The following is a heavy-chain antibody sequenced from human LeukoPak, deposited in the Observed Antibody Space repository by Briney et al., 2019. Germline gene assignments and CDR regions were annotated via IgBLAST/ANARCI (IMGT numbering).Heavy chain of an antibody. V-gene: IGHV4-34*01. CDR2: INHSGST. Sequence: SETLSLTCAVYGGSFSGYYWSWIRQPPGKGLEWIGEINHSGSTNYNPSLKSRVTISVDTSKNQFSLKLSSVTAADTAVYYCARGSGSYYGSGSYPPDYWGQGTLVTVSS. CDR3: ARGSGSYYGSGSYPPDY. CDR1: GGSFSGYY. D-gene: IGHD3-10*01. J-gene: IGHJ4*02.